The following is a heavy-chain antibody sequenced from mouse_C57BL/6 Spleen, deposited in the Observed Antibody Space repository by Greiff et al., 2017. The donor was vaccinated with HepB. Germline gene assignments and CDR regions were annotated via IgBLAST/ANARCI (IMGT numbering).Heavy chain of an antibody. J-gene: IGHJ4*01. V-gene: IGHV1-80*01. CDR3: AREERDYAMDY. CDR2: IYPGDGDT. CDR1: GYAFSSYW. Sequence: VQLQESGAELVKPGASVKISCKASGYAFSSYWMNWVKQRPGKGLEWIGQIYPGDGDTNYNGKFKGKATLTADKSSSTAYMQLSSLTSEDSAVYFCAREERDYAMDYWGQGTSVTVSS.